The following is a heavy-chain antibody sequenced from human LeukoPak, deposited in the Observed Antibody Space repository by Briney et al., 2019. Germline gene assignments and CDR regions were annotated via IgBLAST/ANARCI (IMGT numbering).Heavy chain of an antibody. CDR1: GFTFSSYG. CDR3: ATSGSYYRFEY. J-gene: IGHJ4*02. D-gene: IGHD1-26*01. V-gene: IGHV3-33*01. CDR2: IWFDGGNK. Sequence: GGSLRLSCAASGFTFSSYGMYWVRQAPGKGLEWVAVIWFDGGNKYFADSVKGRFTISRDNSKNTLYLQMNSLRAEDTAVYYCATSGSYYRFEYWGQGTLVTVSS.